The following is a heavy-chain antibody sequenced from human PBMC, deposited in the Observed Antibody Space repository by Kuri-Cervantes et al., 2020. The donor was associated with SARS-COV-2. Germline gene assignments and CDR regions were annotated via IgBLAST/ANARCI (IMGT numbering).Heavy chain of an antibody. D-gene: IGHD6-19*01. CDR1: GYTFTSYG. CDR3: ATWPGWYGNYYYGMDV. CDR2: ISAYNGNT. Sequence: ASVKVSCKASGYTFTSYGISWVRQAPGQGLEWMGWISAYNGNTNYAQKFQGRVTMTEDTSTDTAYMELSSLRSEDTAVYYCATWPGWYGNYYYGMDVWGQGTTVTVSS. V-gene: IGHV1-18*01. J-gene: IGHJ6*02.